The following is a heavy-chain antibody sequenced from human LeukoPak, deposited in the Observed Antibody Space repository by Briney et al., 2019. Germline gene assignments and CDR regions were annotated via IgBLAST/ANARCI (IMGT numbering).Heavy chain of an antibody. V-gene: IGHV1-18*01. J-gene: IGHJ6*03. D-gene: IGHD3-3*01. CDR3: ARVTIHYNLCYYMDV. CDR1: GYTLNRYG. CDR2: ISAFNGNT. Sequence: ASVKVSCKASGYTLNRYGISWVRQAPGLGLEWMGWISAFNGNTEYAQKFQGRVSLTTDTSTRTAYMELTSLTSDDTAVYYCARVTIHYNLCYYMDVWGKGTTVTVSS.